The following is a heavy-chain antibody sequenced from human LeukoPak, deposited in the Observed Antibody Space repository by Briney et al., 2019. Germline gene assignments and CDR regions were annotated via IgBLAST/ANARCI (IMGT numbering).Heavy chain of an antibody. CDR3: ARDQGIDDFWSGYSRSNWFDP. D-gene: IGHD3-3*01. J-gene: IGHJ5*02. CDR1: GFTFSDYY. Sequence: GGSLRLSCAASGFTFSDYYMSWIRQAPGKGLEWVSYISSSGSTIYYADSVKGRFTISRDNAKNSLYLQMNSLRAEDTAVYYCARDQGIDDFWSGYSRSNWFDPWGQGTLVTVSS. V-gene: IGHV3-11*04. CDR2: ISSSGSTI.